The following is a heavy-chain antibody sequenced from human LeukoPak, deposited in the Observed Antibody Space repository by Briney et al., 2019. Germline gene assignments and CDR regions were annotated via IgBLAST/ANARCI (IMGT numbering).Heavy chain of an antibody. D-gene: IGHD2-15*01. V-gene: IGHV1-69*05. CDR1: GGTFSSYA. CDR3: ARDLITLSVAATLSSPFDP. CDR2: IIPIFGTA. J-gene: IGHJ5*02. Sequence: SSVKVSCKASGGTFSSYAISWVRQAPGQGLEWMGRIIPIFGTANYAQKFQGRVTITTDESTSTAYMELSSLRAEDTAVYYCARDLITLSVAATLSSPFDPWGQGTLVTVSS.